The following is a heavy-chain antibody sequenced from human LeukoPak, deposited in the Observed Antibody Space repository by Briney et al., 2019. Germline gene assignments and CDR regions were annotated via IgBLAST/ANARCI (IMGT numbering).Heavy chain of an antibody. CDR1: GFTFSSYS. Sequence: GGSLRLSCAASGFTFSSYSMNWVRQAPGKGLEWVSSISSSSSYIYYADSVKGRFTISRDNAKNSLYLQMNSLRAEDTAVYYCARGYGSGSYNNFNRWGQGILLTVSS. D-gene: IGHD3-10*01. CDR3: ARGYGSGSYNNFNR. V-gene: IGHV3-21*01. CDR2: ISSSSSYI. J-gene: IGHJ4*02.